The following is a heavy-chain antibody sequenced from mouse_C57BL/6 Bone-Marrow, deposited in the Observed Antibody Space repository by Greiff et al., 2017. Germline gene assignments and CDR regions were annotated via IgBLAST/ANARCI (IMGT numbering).Heavy chain of an antibody. Sequence: QVQLQQSGAELMKPGASVKLSCKATGYTFTGYWIEWVKQRPGHGLEWIGEILPGSGSTNYNEKIKGKATFTANTSSNTAYMQLSRLTTEDSAIYYCARKGKLGQGDFDYWGQGTTLTVSS. V-gene: IGHV1-9*01. J-gene: IGHJ2*01. CDR3: ARKGKLGQGDFDY. D-gene: IGHD4-1*01. CDR1: GYTFTGYW. CDR2: ILPGSGST.